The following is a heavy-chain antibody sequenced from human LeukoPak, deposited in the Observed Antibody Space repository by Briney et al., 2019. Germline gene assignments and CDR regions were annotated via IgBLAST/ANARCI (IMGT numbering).Heavy chain of an antibody. CDR3: ASLTGSYDDY. Sequence: SETLSLTCAVSGGSISSNKWWSWVRQPPGKGLEWIGEIFHTGSTNYNPSLKSRVTISVDKSKNQFSLKVNPMTAADTAVYYCASLTGSYDDYWGQGTLVTVSS. V-gene: IGHV4-4*02. CDR1: GGSISSNKW. D-gene: IGHD1-26*01. CDR2: IFHTGST. J-gene: IGHJ4*02.